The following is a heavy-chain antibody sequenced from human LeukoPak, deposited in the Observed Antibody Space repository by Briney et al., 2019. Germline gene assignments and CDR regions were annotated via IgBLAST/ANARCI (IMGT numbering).Heavy chain of an antibody. CDR2: INHSGST. Sequence: SETLSLTCAVYGGSFSGYYWSWIRQPQGKGLEWIGEINHSGSTNYNPSLKSRVTISVDTSKNQFSLKLSSVTAADTAVYYCARGKNYSNYVGWFDPWGQGTLVTVSS. CDR1: GGSFSGYY. D-gene: IGHD4-11*01. J-gene: IGHJ5*02. CDR3: ARGKNYSNYVGWFDP. V-gene: IGHV4-34*01.